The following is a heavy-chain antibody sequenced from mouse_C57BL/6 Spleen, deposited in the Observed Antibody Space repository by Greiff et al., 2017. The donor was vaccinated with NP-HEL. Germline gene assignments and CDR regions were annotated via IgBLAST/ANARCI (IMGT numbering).Heavy chain of an antibody. Sequence: EVKVEESGGGLVQPGGSLKLSCAASGFTFSDYYMYWVRQTPEKRLEWVAYISNGGGSTYYPDTVKGRFTISRDNAKNTLYLQMSRLKSEDTAMYYCARHDGYYSYAMDYWGQGTSVTVSS. V-gene: IGHV5-12*01. CDR2: ISNGGGST. CDR1: GFTFSDYY. D-gene: IGHD2-3*01. CDR3: ARHDGYYSYAMDY. J-gene: IGHJ4*01.